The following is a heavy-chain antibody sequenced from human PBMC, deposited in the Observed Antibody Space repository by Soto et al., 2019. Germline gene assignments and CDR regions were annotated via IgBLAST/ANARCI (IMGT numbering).Heavy chain of an antibody. CDR3: VTDTIWFGEPIRLGY. J-gene: IGHJ4*02. CDR1: GFTFSNSG. CDR2: ISYDGGHE. D-gene: IGHD3-10*01. Sequence: VQLVESGGGVVQPGRSLRLSCAASGFTFSNSGMHRVRQAPGKGLEWVAIISYDGGHEYYADSVKGRFTISRDNSKNTLYLQMDSLRAEDSAVYYCVTDTIWFGEPIRLGYWGQGTLVTVSS. V-gene: IGHV3-30*03.